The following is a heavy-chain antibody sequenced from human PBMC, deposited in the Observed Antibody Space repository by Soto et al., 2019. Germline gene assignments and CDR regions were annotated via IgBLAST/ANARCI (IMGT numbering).Heavy chain of an antibody. CDR2: VSGSGGNT. CDR1: GLNFSRYA. Sequence: EVQLLESGGGLVQPGGSLSLSCAASGLNFSRYAMSWVRQAPGKGLEWVSAVSGSGGNTYYADSVKGRFTISRANSKNTLYRRMNSLRADDTAVYDCARRVAAANGFDCWGQGTLVTVAS. J-gene: IGHJ4*02. D-gene: IGHD2-15*01. V-gene: IGHV3-23*01. CDR3: ARRVAAANGFDC.